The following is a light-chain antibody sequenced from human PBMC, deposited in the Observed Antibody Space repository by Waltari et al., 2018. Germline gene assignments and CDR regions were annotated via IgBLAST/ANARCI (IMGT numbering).Light chain of an antibody. CDR3: QAWDSSLVV. Sequence: SYELTQPPSVSVSPGQTASITCSGDKLGDKYACWYQQKPGQSPGLVIYQDGKRPSGIPERFSGSNSGNTATLTISGTQAMDEADYYCQAWDSSLVVFGGGTKLTVL. V-gene: IGLV3-1*01. CDR2: QDG. CDR1: KLGDKY. J-gene: IGLJ2*01.